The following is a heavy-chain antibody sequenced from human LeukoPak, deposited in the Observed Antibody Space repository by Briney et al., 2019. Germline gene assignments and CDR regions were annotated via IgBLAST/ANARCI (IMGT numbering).Heavy chain of an antibody. CDR1: GYTFTSYG. Sequence: ASVKVSCKASGYTFTSYGISWVRQAPGQGLEWMGWISAYNGNTNYAQKLQGRVTMTTDTSTSTAYMELSSLRSEDTAVYYCARDANWNSDGYYYYYMDVWGKGTTVTVSS. J-gene: IGHJ6*03. V-gene: IGHV1-18*01. CDR3: ARDANWNSDGYYYYYMDV. D-gene: IGHD1-7*01. CDR2: ISAYNGNT.